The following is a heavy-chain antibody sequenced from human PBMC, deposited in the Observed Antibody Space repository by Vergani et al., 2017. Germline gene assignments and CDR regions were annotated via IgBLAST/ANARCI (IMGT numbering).Heavy chain of an antibody. CDR2: IYYSGST. CDR3: ARDGCGGDGGFDL. Sequence: QVQLQESGPGLVKPSQTLSLTCTVSGGSISSGGYYWSWIRQHPGKGLEWIGYIYYSGSTYYNTSLKSRVTISVDTSKNQFSLKLRSVTAGDRAVYYCARDGCGGDGGFDLWGHGTLVTVSS. V-gene: IGHV4-31*03. D-gene: IGHD2-21*02. J-gene: IGHJ2*01. CDR1: GGSISSGGYY.